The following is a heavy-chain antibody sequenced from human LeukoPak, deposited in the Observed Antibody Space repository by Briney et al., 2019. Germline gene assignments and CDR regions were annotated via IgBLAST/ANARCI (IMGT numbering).Heavy chain of an antibody. J-gene: IGHJ5*02. CDR3: AGSPSYNWFDP. V-gene: IGHV1-18*01. CDR1: GYTFTSYG. Sequence: ASVKVSCKASGYTFTSYGISSVRQAPGQGLEWMGWISAYNGNTNYAQKLQGRVTMTTDTSTSTAYMELRSLRSDDTAVYYCAGSPSYNWFDPWGQGTLVTVSS. D-gene: IGHD3-10*01. CDR2: ISAYNGNT.